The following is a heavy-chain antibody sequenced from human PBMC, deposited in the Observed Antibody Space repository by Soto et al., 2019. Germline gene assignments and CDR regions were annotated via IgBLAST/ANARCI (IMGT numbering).Heavy chain of an antibody. V-gene: IGHV4-28*01. CDR1: GYSISSSNW. CDR3: ARTNPGAGYYYAMDV. Sequence: QVQLQESGPGLVKPSDTLSLTCAVSGYSISSSNWWGWIRQPPGKGLEWIGYIYYTGSTHYNPSLKSRVTMSVDTSKNQFSLKLSSVTAVDTAVYYCARTNPGAGYYYAMDVWGQGTTVTVSS. D-gene: IGHD3-10*01. CDR2: IYYTGST. J-gene: IGHJ6*02.